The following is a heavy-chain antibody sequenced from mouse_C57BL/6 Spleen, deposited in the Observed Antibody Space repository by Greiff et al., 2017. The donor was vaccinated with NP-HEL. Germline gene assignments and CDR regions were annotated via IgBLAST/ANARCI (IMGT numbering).Heavy chain of an antibody. V-gene: IGHV5-17*01. D-gene: IGHD4-1*01. CDR3: ASLLTWYYSMDY. CDR1: GFTFSDYG. CDR2: ISSGSSTI. Sequence: EVQRVESGGGLVKPGGSLKLSCAASGFTFSDYGMHWVRQAPEKGLEWVAYISSGSSTIYYEDTVKGRFTISRDNANNTVFLQMTSLRSEDTAMYYCASLLTWYYSMDYWGQGTSVTVSS. J-gene: IGHJ4*01.